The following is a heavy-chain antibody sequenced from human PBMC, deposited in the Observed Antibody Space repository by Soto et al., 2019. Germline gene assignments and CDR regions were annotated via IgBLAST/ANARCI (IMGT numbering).Heavy chain of an antibody. CDR3: ARDQIFSAAGT. D-gene: IGHD6-13*01. V-gene: IGHV3-66*01. CDR2: IYSGGST. CDR1: GFTVSSNY. Sequence: GGSLRLSCAASGFTVSSNYMSWVRQAPGKGLEWVSVIYSGGSTYYADSVKGRFTISRDNSKNTLYLQMNSLGAEDTAVYYCARDQIFSAAGTGGQGTLVTVSS. J-gene: IGHJ4*02.